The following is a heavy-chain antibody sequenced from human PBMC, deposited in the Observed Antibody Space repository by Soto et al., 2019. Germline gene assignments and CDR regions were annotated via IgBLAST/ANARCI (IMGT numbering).Heavy chain of an antibody. CDR2: IKEDGRER. CDR3: ARDRGGRSGKDV. V-gene: IGHV3-7*01. J-gene: IGHJ6*04. D-gene: IGHD3-16*01. CDR1: GFAFSHYW. Sequence: QVVESGGGLVQPGGSLRLSCAASGFAFSHYWMFWVRQAPGMGLEWVANIKEDGRERNYVESVKGRFTISRDNAKNSLYLEMNSLRSEDTAVYYCARDRGGRSGKDVWGKGTTVTVSS.